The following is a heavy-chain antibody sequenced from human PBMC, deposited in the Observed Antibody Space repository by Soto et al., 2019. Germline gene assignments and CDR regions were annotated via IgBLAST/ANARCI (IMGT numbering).Heavy chain of an antibody. Sequence: ASVKVSCKASGYNFTSYGISWVRQAPGQGLEWMGWISAYNGNTNYAQKLQGRVTMTTDTSTSTAYMELRSLRSDDTAVYYCARYSGGSSSVAFDYWGQGTLVTVSS. V-gene: IGHV1-18*01. CDR3: ARYSGGSSSVAFDY. CDR2: ISAYNGNT. D-gene: IGHD6-6*01. CDR1: GYNFTSYG. J-gene: IGHJ4*02.